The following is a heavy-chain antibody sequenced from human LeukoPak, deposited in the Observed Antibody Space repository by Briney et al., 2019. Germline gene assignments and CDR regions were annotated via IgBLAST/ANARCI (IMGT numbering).Heavy chain of an antibody. CDR3: AKSRGSYWVPEFDY. D-gene: IGHD1-26*01. J-gene: IGHJ4*02. Sequence: GGSLRLSYAASGFTFSSYAMNWVRQAPGKGLEWVSAISHSGATTYYADSVKGRFTISRDNSKNTLYLQMNSLRAEDTAIYYCAKSRGSYWVPEFDYWGQGTLVTVSS. V-gene: IGHV3-23*01. CDR2: ISHSGATT. CDR1: GFTFSSYA.